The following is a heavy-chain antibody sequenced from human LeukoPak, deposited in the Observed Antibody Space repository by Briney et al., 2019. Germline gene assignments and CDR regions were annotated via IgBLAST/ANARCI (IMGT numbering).Heavy chain of an antibody. V-gene: IGHV4-39*01. D-gene: IGHD3-22*01. CDR1: GGSISSSSYY. CDR2: IYYSGST. J-gene: IGHJ4*02. Sequence: SETLSLTCTVSGGSISSSSYYWGWIRQPPGKGLEWIGSIYYSGSTYYNPSLKSRVTISVDTSKNQFFLKLSSVAAADTAVYYCARASGTMTTHYYDSSVDYWGQGTLVTVSS. CDR3: ARASGTMTTHYYDSSVDY.